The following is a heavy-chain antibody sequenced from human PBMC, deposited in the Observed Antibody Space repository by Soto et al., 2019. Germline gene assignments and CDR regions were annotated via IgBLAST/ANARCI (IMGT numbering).Heavy chain of an antibody. CDR3: ARAYDYVWGSYPPNWFDP. CDR2: IYYSGST. CDR1: GGSVSSGSYY. D-gene: IGHD3-16*02. V-gene: IGHV4-61*01. J-gene: IGHJ5*02. Sequence: SETLSLTCTVSGGSVSSGSYYWSWIRQPPGKGLEWIGYIYYSGSTNYNPSLKSRVTISVDTSKNQFSLKLSSVTAADTAVYYCARAYDYVWGSYPPNWFDPWGQGTLVTFSS.